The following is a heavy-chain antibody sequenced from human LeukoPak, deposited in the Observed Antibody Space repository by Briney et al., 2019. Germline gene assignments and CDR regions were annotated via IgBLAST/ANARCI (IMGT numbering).Heavy chain of an antibody. CDR1: GFTFSTYS. CDR3: ARDWFGETV. CDR2: IRHDSTDL. J-gene: IGHJ4*02. V-gene: IGHV3-48*01. D-gene: IGHD3-10*01. Sequence: GGSLRLSCAASGFTFSTYSMNWVRQAPGKGLEWVSFIRHDSTDLYYADSVKDRFTISRDNVKNLLYLQMNSLTAEDTAVYYCARDWFGETVWGRGTLVTVSS.